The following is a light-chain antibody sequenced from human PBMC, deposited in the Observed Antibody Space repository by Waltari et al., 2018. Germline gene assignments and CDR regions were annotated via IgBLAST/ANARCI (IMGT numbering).Light chain of an antibody. CDR3: QQANSFPPT. Sequence: DIQMTQSPSSVSASVGDRVTITCRASQGVGNWLAWYQQKPGKVPKLLISAAFSLESGVPSRFSGSGSGTDFTLTISSLQPEDFATYYCQQANSFPPTFGQGTKVEIK. J-gene: IGKJ1*01. CDR2: AAF. CDR1: QGVGNW. V-gene: IGKV1-12*01.